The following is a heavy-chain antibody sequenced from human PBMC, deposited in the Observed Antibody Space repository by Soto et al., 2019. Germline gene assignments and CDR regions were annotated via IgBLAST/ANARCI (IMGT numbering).Heavy chain of an antibody. CDR2: ISANNGNT. CDR1: GWTFTNYD. Sequence: ASGQVSCKASGWTFTNYDISWVRQTPGQGLEWMGWISANNGNTNYEQKLQGRVTMTTDTSTSTAYMELRSLRSDDTVVYYCAKDLVTTVFNFEYWGPGTLVPVSP. D-gene: IGHD5-18*01. V-gene: IGHV1-18*01. J-gene: IGHJ4*02. CDR3: AKDLVTTVFNFEY.